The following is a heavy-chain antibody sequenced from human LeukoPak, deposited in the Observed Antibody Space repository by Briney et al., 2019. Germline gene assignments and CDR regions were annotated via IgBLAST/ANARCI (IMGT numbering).Heavy chain of an antibody. D-gene: IGHD6-13*01. CDR3: ARGYLAAAGTGGDY. J-gene: IGHJ4*02. V-gene: IGHV4-34*01. CDR2: INHSGST. Sequence: PSETLSLTCAVYGGSFSGYYWSWIRQPPGKGLEWIGEINHSGSTNYNPSLKSRVTISVDTSKNQFSLKLSSVTAADTAVYNCARGYLAAAGTGGDYWGQGTLVTVSS. CDR1: GGSFSGYY.